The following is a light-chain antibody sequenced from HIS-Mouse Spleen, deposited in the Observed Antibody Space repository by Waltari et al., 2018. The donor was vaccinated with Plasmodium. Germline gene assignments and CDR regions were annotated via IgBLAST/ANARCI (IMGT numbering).Light chain of an antibody. V-gene: IGLV2-14*01. CDR3: SSYTSSSTLV. CDR1: SSDVGGYNY. J-gene: IGLJ2*01. Sequence: QSALTQPASVSGSPGQSITISCTGTSSDVGGYNYVSWYQPHPGKAPKLMIYEVSNLPSGVSNRFSGSKSGNTASLTISGLQAEDEADYYCSSYTSSSTLVFGGGTKLTVL. CDR2: EVS.